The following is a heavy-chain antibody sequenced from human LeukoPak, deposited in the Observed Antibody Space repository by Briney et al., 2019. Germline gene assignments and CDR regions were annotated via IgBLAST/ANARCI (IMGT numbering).Heavy chain of an antibody. V-gene: IGHV3-21*01. CDR1: GFTFSSYS. Sequence: GGSLRLSCAASGFTFSSYSMNWVRQAPGKGLEWVSSISSSSSYIYYADSVKGRFTISRDNAKNTLFLQMNSVRAEDTAVYYCARGFYESNGWVDSWGQGTLVTVSS. J-gene: IGHJ4*02. D-gene: IGHD3-22*01. CDR3: ARGFYESNGWVDS. CDR2: ISSSSSYI.